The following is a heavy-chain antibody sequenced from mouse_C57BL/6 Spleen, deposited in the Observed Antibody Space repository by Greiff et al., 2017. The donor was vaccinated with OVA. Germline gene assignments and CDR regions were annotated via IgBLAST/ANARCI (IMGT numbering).Heavy chain of an antibody. J-gene: IGHJ1*03. CDR2: ISSGSSTI. Sequence: EVHLVESGGGLVKPGGSLKLSCAASGFTSSDYGMHWVRQAPEKGLEWVAYISSGSSTIYYADTVKGRFTISRDNAKNTLFLQMTSLRSEDTAMYYCARGATVVAHWYFDVWGTGTTVTVSS. V-gene: IGHV5-17*01. D-gene: IGHD1-1*01. CDR1: GFTSSDYG. CDR3: ARGATVVAHWYFDV.